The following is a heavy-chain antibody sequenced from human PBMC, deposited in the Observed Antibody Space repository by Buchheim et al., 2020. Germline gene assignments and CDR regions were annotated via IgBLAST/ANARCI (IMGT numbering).Heavy chain of an antibody. CDR1: GYTFTGYY. D-gene: IGHD6-6*01. J-gene: IGHJ6*02. Sequence: QVQLVQSGAEVKKPGASVKVSCKASGYTFTGYYMHWVRQAPGQGLEWMGWINPNSGGTNYAQKFQGRVTMNRDTSISTDYMELSRLRSDDTAVYYCARDPPIAARRNDYGMDVWGQGTT. CDR3: ARDPPIAARRNDYGMDV. V-gene: IGHV1-2*02. CDR2: INPNSGGT.